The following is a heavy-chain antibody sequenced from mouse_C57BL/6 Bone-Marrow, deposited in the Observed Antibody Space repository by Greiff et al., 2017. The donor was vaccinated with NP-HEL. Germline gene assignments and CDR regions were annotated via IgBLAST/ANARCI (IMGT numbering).Heavy chain of an antibody. CDR2: IYPRSGNT. CDR1: GYTFTSYG. CDR3: ARELLRPLYAMDY. V-gene: IGHV1-81*01. D-gene: IGHD1-2*01. J-gene: IGHJ4*01. Sequence: VQLQQSGAELARPGASVKLSCKASGYTFTSYGISWVKQRTGQGLEWIGEIYPRSGNTYYNEKFKGKATLTADKSSSTAYMELRSLTSEDSAVYFCARELLRPLYAMDYWGQGTSVTVSS.